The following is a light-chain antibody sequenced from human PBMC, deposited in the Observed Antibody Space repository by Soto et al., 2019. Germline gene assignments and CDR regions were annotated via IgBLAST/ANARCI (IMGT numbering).Light chain of an antibody. CDR2: GAS. CDR1: QSVRNN. Sequence: TVMTQSPATLSVSVGERVTLSCRASQSVRNNLAWYQQKPGQAPRLLIYGASTRATDVPARFSGSESGTELTLTISGLQSEDFAVYCCQEYDNWPPWTFGQGTKLDIK. J-gene: IGKJ1*01. CDR3: QEYDNWPPWT. V-gene: IGKV3-15*01.